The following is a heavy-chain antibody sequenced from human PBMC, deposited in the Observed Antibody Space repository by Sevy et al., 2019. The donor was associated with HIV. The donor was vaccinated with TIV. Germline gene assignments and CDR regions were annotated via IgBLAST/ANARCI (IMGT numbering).Heavy chain of an antibody. CDR1: GFTFSSYA. V-gene: IGHV3-30-3*01. Sequence: GGSLRLSCAAPGFTFSSYAMHWVRQAPGKGLEWVAVISYDGSNKYYADSVKGRFTISRDNSKNTLYLQMNSLRAEDTAVYYCARVGPLGVVTAPYYYGMDVWGQGTTVTVSS. J-gene: IGHJ6*02. D-gene: IGHD2-21*02. CDR3: ARVGPLGVVTAPYYYGMDV. CDR2: ISYDGSNK.